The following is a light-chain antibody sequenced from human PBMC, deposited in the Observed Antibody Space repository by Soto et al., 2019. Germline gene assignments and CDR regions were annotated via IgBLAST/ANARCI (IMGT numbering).Light chain of an antibody. J-gene: IGKJ5*01. V-gene: IGKV3-15*01. CDR1: QSVRSH. Sequence: EILLTQSPGTLSLSPGEGFTLSCRASQSVRSHLAWYQQKPGQPPRLLIYGASTRATGIPARFSGSGFGTEFTLTISSLQSEDFAVYYCQQYKNWPLFGQGTRLEIK. CDR2: GAS. CDR3: QQYKNWPL.